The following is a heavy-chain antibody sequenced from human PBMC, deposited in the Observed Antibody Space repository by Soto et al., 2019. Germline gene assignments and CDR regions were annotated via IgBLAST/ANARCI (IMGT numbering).Heavy chain of an antibody. D-gene: IGHD3-22*01. J-gene: IGHJ4*02. CDR3: ARDRGEDYYDSTRNDY. CDR1: GYIFTGFY. CDR2: IKPDSGGT. V-gene: IGHV1-2*02. Sequence: ASVKVSCKASGYIFTGFYIHWVRQAPGQGLEWMGGIKPDSGGTDYAQKLQGRVTMTTDTSTSTAHMELRSLRSDDTAVYYCARDRGEDYYDSTRNDYWGQGTLVTVSS.